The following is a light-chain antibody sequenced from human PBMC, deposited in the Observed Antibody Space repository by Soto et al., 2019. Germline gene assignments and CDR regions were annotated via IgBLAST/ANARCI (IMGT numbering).Light chain of an antibody. CDR2: EFN. CDR3: CAYASSHNYV. V-gene: IGLV2-23*02. Sequence: QSTLTQPAFVSGSPGQSLTISCTGTTSDVGTYILVSWYQHHPGNAPQLMIYEFNKRPSGVSDRFSGSKSGNTASLTISGLQAEDEADYYCCAYASSHNYVFGNGTQLTVL. J-gene: IGLJ7*01. CDR1: TSDVGTYIL.